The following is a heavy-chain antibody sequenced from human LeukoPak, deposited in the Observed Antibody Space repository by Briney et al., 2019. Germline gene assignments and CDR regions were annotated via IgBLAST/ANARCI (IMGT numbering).Heavy chain of an antibody. Sequence: GSLRPSCAASGFTFSSYAMSWVRQAPGKGLEWVSAISGSGGSTYYADSVKGRFTISRDNPKNTLYLQMNSLRAEDTAVYYCAKKGLTMIVVDYGMDVWGQGTTVTVSS. D-gene: IGHD3-22*01. J-gene: IGHJ6*02. CDR3: AKKGLTMIVVDYGMDV. V-gene: IGHV3-23*01. CDR1: GFTFSSYA. CDR2: ISGSGGST.